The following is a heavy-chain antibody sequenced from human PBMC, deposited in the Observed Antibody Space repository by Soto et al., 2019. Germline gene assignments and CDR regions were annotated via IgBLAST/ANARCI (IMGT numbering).Heavy chain of an antibody. CDR1: GFTFSSYA. Sequence: EVQLLESGGGLVQPGGSLRLSCAASGFTFSSYAMSWVRQAPGKGLEWVSAISGSGGSTYYADSVKGRFTISRDNSKNTLYLQMTSLRAEDTAVYYCAKTYDLRLVLPYFDYWGQGTLVTVSS. J-gene: IGHJ4*02. D-gene: IGHD6-6*01. CDR2: ISGSGGST. CDR3: AKTYDLRLVLPYFDY. V-gene: IGHV3-23*01.